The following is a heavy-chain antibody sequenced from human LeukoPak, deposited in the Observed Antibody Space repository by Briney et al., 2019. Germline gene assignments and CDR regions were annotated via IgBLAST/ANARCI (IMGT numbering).Heavy chain of an antibody. V-gene: IGHV3-23*01. CDR2: ISDSGHST. D-gene: IGHD3-16*01. J-gene: IGHJ4*02. Sequence: GGSLRLSCAASGFTFTNYDMSWVRQAPGKGLEWVSTISDSGHSTSYADSVKGRFTISRDNSKNTLYLQMNSLRAEDTALYYCATGEFNFDFWGQGTLVTVSS. CDR3: ATGEFNFDF. CDR1: GFTFTNYD.